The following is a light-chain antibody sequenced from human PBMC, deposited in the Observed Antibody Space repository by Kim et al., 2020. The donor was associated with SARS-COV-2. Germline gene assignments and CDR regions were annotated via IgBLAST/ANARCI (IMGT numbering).Light chain of an antibody. CDR2: GAS. Sequence: EIVMTQSPATLSVSPGERVTLSRRASQSISSNLGWYQQKPGQAPRLLIYGASTRATGIPVRFSGSGSGTEFTLTISSLQSEDFAVYCCQQYNDWPWTFGQGTKVDIK. CDR1: QSISSN. V-gene: IGKV3-15*01. CDR3: QQYNDWPWT. J-gene: IGKJ1*01.